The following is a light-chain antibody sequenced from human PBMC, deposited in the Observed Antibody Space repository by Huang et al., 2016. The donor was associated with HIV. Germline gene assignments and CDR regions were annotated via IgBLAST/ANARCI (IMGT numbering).Light chain of an antibody. J-gene: IGKJ4*01. CDR1: QSLRDTY. CDR3: LQYDRSPLT. V-gene: IGKV3-20*01. Sequence: EIVLTQSPGTLSLSPGETATFSCRASQSLRDTYIAWYQQRPGQAPRRLIYGASSRATGSPDRLSGSGSGTDFTLTINRLEPQDFAVYFCLQYDRSPLTFGGGTKVEL. CDR2: GAS.